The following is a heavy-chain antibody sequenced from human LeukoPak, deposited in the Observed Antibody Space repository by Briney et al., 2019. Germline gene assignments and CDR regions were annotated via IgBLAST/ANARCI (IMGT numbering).Heavy chain of an antibody. Sequence: SETLSLTCAVYGGSFSGYYWSWIRQPPGKGLEWIGYIYHSGSTNYNPSLQSRVTIPVDTSKNQFSLNLNSVNAAATAVYYCARGGAARLHFQNWGQGTLVTVSS. J-gene: IGHJ1*01. CDR1: GGSFSGYY. CDR2: IYHSGST. D-gene: IGHD6-6*01. V-gene: IGHV4-59*01. CDR3: ARGGAARLHFQN.